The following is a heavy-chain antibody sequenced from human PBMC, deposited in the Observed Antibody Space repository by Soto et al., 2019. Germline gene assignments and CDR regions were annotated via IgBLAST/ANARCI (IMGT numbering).Heavy chain of an antibody. V-gene: IGHV3-33*01. CDR3: ASGYYGSGSYYGPHYYYYMDV. CDR1: RFTYRSDG. D-gene: IGHD3-10*01. J-gene: IGHJ6*03. CDR2: IWYDGSNK. Sequence: GGSLTLSCAASRFTYRSDGMHFVRQAPDKGLGCVAVIWYDGSNKYYADSVKGRFTISRDNSKNTLYLQMNSLRAEDTAVYYCASGYYGSGSYYGPHYYYYMDVWGKGTTVTVSS.